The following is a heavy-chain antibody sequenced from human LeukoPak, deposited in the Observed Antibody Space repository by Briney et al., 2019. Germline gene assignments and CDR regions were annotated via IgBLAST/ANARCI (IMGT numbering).Heavy chain of an antibody. CDR1: GYTFTNYY. V-gene: IGHV1-2*02. CDR2: INPNSGGT. CDR3: ARENIDYDFWSGYCNY. Sequence: ASVKVSCKASGYTFTNYYLHWVRQAPGQGLEWMGWINPNSGGTNYAQKFQGRVTMTSDTSISTAYMELSRLGSDDTAVYYCARENIDYDFWSGYCNYWGQGTLVTVSS. D-gene: IGHD3-3*01. J-gene: IGHJ4*02.